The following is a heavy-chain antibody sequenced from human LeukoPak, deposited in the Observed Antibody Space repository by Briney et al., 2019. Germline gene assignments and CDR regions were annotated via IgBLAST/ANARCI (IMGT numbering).Heavy chain of an antibody. CDR2: ISYDGSNK. CDR3: AKALPIVGADKDAFDI. Sequence: PGRSLRLSCAASGFTFSSYAMHWVRQAPGKGLEWVAVISYDGSNKYYADSVKGRFTISRDNSKNTLYLQMNSLRAEDTAVYYCAKALPIVGADKDAFDIWGQGTMVTVSS. CDR1: GFTFSSYA. J-gene: IGHJ3*02. V-gene: IGHV3-30-3*01. D-gene: IGHD1-26*01.